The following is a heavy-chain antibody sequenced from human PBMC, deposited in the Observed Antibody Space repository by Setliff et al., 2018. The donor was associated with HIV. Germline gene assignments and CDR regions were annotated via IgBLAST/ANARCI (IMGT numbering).Heavy chain of an antibody. CDR2: INTNTGNP. CDR3: ARGRAAAVNKAGYYYYMDV. V-gene: IGHV7-4-1*02. D-gene: IGHD6-13*01. CDR1: GYTFTSYA. J-gene: IGHJ6*03. Sequence: AASVKVSCKASGYTFTSYAMNWVRQAPGQGLEWMGWINTNTGNPTYAQGFTGRFVFSLDTSVSTAYLQISSLKAEDTAVYYCARGRAAAVNKAGYYYYMDVWGKGTKVTVSS.